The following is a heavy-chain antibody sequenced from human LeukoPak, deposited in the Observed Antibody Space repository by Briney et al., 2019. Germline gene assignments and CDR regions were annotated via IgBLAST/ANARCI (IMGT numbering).Heavy chain of an antibody. J-gene: IGHJ5*02. CDR2: INHSGGT. V-gene: IGHV4-34*01. CDR1: GGSFSGYY. CDR3: ARESYYDSSGSNWFDP. Sequence: KPSETLSLTCAVYGGSFSGYYWSWIRQPPGKGLEWIGEINHSGGTNYNPSLKSRVTISVDTSKNQFSLKLSSVTAADTAVYYCARESYYDSSGSNWFDPWGQGTLVTVSS. D-gene: IGHD3-22*01.